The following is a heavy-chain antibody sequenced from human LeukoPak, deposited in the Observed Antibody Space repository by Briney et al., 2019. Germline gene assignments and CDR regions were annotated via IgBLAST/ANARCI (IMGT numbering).Heavy chain of an antibody. J-gene: IGHJ4*02. D-gene: IGHD3-10*01. CDR3: ARDSALRYFDY. V-gene: IGHV4-4*07. Sequence: KSSETLSLTCTVSGGSISSYYWTWIRQPAGKGLEWIGRIYSSGSTNYDPSFNSRVTISVDTSKNQFSLKLNSVTAADTAVYYCARDSALRYFDYWGQGTLVTVSS. CDR1: GGSISSYY. CDR2: IYSSGST.